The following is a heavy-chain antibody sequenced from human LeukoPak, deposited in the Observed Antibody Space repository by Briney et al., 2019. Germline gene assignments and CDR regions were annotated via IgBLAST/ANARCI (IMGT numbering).Heavy chain of an antibody. CDR3: ARGFRGDNFDY. J-gene: IGHJ4*02. CDR1: GGSISSAYY. CDR2: MCHSGST. V-gene: IGHV4-38-2*02. D-gene: IGHD7-27*01. Sequence: SETLSLTCTVSGGSISSAYYWGWIRQPPGKGLEWIGTMCHSGSTNYNPSLKSRVTISVDTSKNQFSLKLSSVTAADTAVYFCARGFRGDNFDYWGQGTLVTVSS.